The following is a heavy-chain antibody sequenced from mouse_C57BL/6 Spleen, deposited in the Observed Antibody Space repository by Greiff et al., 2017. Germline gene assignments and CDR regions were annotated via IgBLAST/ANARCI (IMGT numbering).Heavy chain of an antibody. CDR1: GFSFTSYG. CDR2: IWSGGST. D-gene: IGHD1-1*01. Sequence: QVQLKQSGPGLVQPSQSLSITCTVSGFSFTSYGVHWVRQSPGKGLEWLGVIWSGGSTDYNAAFISRLSISKDNSKSQVFFKMNSLQADDTAIYYCASDYYGSSCDYYAMDYWGQGTSVTVSS. CDR3: ASDYYGSSCDYYAMDY. V-gene: IGHV2-2*01. J-gene: IGHJ4*01.